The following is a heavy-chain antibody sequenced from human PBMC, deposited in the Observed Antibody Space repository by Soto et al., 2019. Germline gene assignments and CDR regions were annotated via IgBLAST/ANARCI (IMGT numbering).Heavy chain of an antibody. CDR2: INPNSGGT. CDR1: GYTFSDYY. D-gene: IGHD1-1*01. Sequence: QVQLVQSGAEVRKPGASVKVSCKASGYTFSDYYIHWVRQAPGQGLEWMGWINPNSGGTKYAPKFQGGVNMSRDTSITTADRELSRLRSGDTAVYYCAREPATAKPEGVDFWGQGTLVTVSS. J-gene: IGHJ4*02. CDR3: AREPATAKPEGVDF. V-gene: IGHV1-2*02.